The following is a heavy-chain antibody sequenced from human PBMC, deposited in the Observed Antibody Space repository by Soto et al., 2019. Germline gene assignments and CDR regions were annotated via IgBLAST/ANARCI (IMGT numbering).Heavy chain of an antibody. CDR3: ARRRVATIRGNWFDP. CDR2: IYYSGST. J-gene: IGHJ5*02. V-gene: IGHV4-59*01. CDR1: GGSISSYY. Sequence: SETLSLTCNVSGGSISSYYWSWIRQPPGKGLKWIGYIYYSGSTNYNPSLKSRVTISVDTSKNQFSLKLSSVTAADTAVYYCARRRVATIRGNWFDPWGQGTLVTVSS. D-gene: IGHD5-12*01.